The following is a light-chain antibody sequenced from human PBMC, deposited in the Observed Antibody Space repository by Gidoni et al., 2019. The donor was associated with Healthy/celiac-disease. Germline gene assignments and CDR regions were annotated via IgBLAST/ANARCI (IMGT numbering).Light chain of an antibody. Sequence: EIVMTQSPLSLPVTPGEPASISGRSSQSLLHSNGYNYLDWYLQKPGQSPQLLIYLGSNRASGVPDRFSGSGSGTDFTLKISRVEAEDVGVYYCMQALQTPFTFGPGTKVDIQ. CDR3: MQALQTPFT. CDR1: QSLLHSNGYNY. J-gene: IGKJ3*01. V-gene: IGKV2-28*01. CDR2: LGS.